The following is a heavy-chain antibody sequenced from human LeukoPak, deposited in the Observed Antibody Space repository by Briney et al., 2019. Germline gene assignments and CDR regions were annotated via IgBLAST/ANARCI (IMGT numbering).Heavy chain of an antibody. D-gene: IGHD3-22*01. CDR3: ARDGSDYYDSSGYYYYLEYFQH. CDR2: IKQDGSEK. V-gene: IGHV3-7*01. Sequence: GGSLRLSCAASGFTFSSYWMSWVRQAPGKGLEWVANIKQDGSEKYYVDSVKGRFTISRDNAKNSLYLQMNSLRAEDTAMYYCARDGSDYYDSSGYYYYLEYFQHWGQGTLVTVSS. J-gene: IGHJ1*01. CDR1: GFTFSSYW.